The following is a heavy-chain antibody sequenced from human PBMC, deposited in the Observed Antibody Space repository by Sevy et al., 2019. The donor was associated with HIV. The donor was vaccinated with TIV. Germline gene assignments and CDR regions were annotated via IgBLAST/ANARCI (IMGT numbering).Heavy chain of an antibody. J-gene: IGHJ4*02. CDR3: AKDLNTAMVTYYFDY. CDR1: GFTFSSYA. Sequence: GGSLRLSCAASGFTFSSYAMSWVRQAPGKGLEWVSAISGSGGSTYYADSVKGRFTTSRDNSKNTLYLQMNSLRAEDTAVYYCAKDLNTAMVTYYFDYWGQGTLVTVSS. V-gene: IGHV3-23*01. CDR2: ISGSGGST. D-gene: IGHD5-18*01.